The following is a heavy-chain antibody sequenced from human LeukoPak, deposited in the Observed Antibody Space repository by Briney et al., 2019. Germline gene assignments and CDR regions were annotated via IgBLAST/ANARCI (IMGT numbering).Heavy chain of an antibody. Sequence: SGGSLRLSCAASGFTFSDHYMDWVRQAPGKGLEWIGRTKNRGESHITQYAASVNGRFTASRDDSKNSLYLQMNNLQTEDTAVYYCARDTDTAMDVWGQGTTVTVSS. V-gene: IGHV3-72*01. CDR3: ARDTDTAMDV. J-gene: IGHJ6*02. CDR2: TKNRGESHIT. CDR1: GFTFSDHY.